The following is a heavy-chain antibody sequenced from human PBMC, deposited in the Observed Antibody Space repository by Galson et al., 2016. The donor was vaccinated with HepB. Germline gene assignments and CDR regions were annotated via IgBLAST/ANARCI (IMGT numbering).Heavy chain of an antibody. Sequence: TLSLTCTVSGGSIRSGGYSWSWIRQHPGKGLEWIGYIYYSGSTYYNPSLKSRVTISVDTSKNQFSLKLSSVTAADTAVYYCASGLGYCTNGVCYYGSGSSRYFDFWGQGTLVTVSS. J-gene: IGHJ4*02. CDR2: IYYSGST. CDR3: ASGLGYCTNGVCYYGSGSSRYFDF. V-gene: IGHV4-31*03. D-gene: IGHD2-8*01. CDR1: GGSIRSGGYS.